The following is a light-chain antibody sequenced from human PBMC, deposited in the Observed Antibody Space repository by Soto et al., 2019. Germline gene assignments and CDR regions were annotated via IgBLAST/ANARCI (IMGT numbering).Light chain of an antibody. Sequence: EIVLTQSPDTLSLSPGERATLSCRASQSVTSRYLAWYQQKPGQAPRLLIYGAFSRATGIPDRFSGSGSGTDFTLTITRLEPEDFAVYYCQQYGGSPPVTFGQGKKLEIK. J-gene: IGKJ2*01. CDR2: GAF. V-gene: IGKV3-20*01. CDR1: QSVTSRY. CDR3: QQYGGSPPVT.